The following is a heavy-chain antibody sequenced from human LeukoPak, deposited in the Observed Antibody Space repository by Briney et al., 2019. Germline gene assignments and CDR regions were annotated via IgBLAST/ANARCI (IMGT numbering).Heavy chain of an antibody. CDR2: IKSKTAGGTI. CDR1: GFTFSNEW. Sequence: PGGSLRLSCAASGFTFSNEWMSWVRQAPGKGLEWVGRIKSKTAGGTIDYAAPVKGRFTISRDDSKSTLYLQTNSLKTEDTAVYYCTTGGVPQLGWGQGTLVTVSS. J-gene: IGHJ4*02. V-gene: IGHV3-15*01. D-gene: IGHD3-10*01. CDR3: TTGGVPQLG.